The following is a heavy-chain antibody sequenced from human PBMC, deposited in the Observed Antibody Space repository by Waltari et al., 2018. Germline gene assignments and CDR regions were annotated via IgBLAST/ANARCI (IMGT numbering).Heavy chain of an antibody. V-gene: IGHV1-24*01. D-gene: IGHD2-21*02. J-gene: IGHJ4*02. CDR2: FDPEDGET. CDR1: GYTLTELS. Sequence: QVQLVQSGAEVKKPGASVKVSCKVSGYTLTELSMHRVRQAPGKGLEWMGGFDPEDGETIYAQKFQGRVTMTEDTSTDTAYMELSSLRSEDTAVYYCATAVYVVTAIPLYFDYWGQGTLVTVSS. CDR3: ATAVYVVTAIPLYFDY.